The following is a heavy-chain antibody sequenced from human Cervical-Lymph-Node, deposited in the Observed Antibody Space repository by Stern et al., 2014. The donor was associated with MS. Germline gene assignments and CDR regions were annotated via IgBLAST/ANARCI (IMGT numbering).Heavy chain of an antibody. V-gene: IGHV5-51*01. CDR3: ASHDYYDSSGYYNFDY. CDR1: GYSFTSYW. D-gene: IGHD3-22*01. CDR2: IYPGDSDT. J-gene: IGHJ4*02. Sequence: VQLVQSGAEVKKPGESLKISCKGSGYSFTSYWIGWVRQMPGKGLEGMGIIYPGDSDTRYSPSFQGQVTISADKSISTAYLQWSSLKASDTAMYYCASHDYYDSSGYYNFDYWGQGTLVTVSS.